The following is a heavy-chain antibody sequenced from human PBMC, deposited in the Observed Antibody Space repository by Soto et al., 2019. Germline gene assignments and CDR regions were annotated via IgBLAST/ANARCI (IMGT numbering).Heavy chain of an antibody. J-gene: IGHJ4*02. V-gene: IGHV3-64*02. CDR3: ARGVGLWQTYYFDH. Sequence: GGSLRLSCASSGFTFSSYAMHWVRQAPGKGLEYISGITTRGGNTYYADSVKGRFTISRDNSKNMLYLQMGSLRAEDMAIYYCARGVGLWQTYYFDHWGQGTLVTVS. CDR1: GFTFSSYA. D-gene: IGHD1-26*01. CDR2: ITTRGGNT.